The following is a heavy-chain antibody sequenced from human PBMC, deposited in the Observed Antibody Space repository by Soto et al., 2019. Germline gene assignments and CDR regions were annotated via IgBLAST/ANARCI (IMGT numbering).Heavy chain of an antibody. J-gene: IGHJ3*02. Sequence: QVQLVQSGAEVKKPGASVKVSCKASGYTFTSYDINWVRQATGQGLEWMGWMNPNSGNTGYAQKFQGRVTMTRNTSISTAYMELSSLRSEDTAVYYWARAGVVVAATGDACDIWGQGTMVTVSS. CDR3: ARAGVVVAATGDACDI. CDR1: GYTFTSYD. CDR2: MNPNSGNT. V-gene: IGHV1-8*01. D-gene: IGHD2-15*01.